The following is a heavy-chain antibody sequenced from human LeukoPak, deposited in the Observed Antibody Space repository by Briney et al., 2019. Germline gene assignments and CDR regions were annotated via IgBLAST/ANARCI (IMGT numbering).Heavy chain of an antibody. J-gene: IGHJ4*02. CDR2: ISGSGVST. V-gene: IGHV3-23*01. Sequence: GGSLRLSCAASGFTFTTYALSWVRQAPGKGLEWVSAISGSGVSTSYADSVKGRFTISRDNSKNTLYLQMNSLRAEDTAVYYCAKCPGSSYFDYWGQGTLVTVSS. CDR3: AKCPGSSYFDY. CDR1: GFTFTTYA.